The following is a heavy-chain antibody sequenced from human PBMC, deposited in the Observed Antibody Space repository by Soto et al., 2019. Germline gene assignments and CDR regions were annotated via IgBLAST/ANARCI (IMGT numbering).Heavy chain of an antibody. CDR1: GYTFTSYA. Sequence: QVQLVQSGAEVKKPGASVKVSCKASGYTFTSYAMHWVRQAPGQRLEWMGWINAGNGNTKYSQKLQGRVTITRDTSASTAYMELSSLRCEDTAVYYCARDLGDPNYYYYYMDVWGKGTTVTVSS. CDR3: ARDLGDPNYYYYYMDV. CDR2: INAGNGNT. V-gene: IGHV1-3*01. J-gene: IGHJ6*03. D-gene: IGHD2-21*02.